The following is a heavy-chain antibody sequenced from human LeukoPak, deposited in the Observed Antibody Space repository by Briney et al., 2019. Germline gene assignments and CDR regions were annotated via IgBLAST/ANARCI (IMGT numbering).Heavy chain of an antibody. CDR2: IKQDGSEK. CDR3: ARGGNSGWYRGSNWFDP. D-gene: IGHD6-19*01. Sequence: PGGSLRLSCAASGFTFSSYWMSWVRQAPGKGLEWVANIKQDGSEKYYVDSVKGRFTISRDNAKNSLYLQMNSLRAEDTAVYYCARGGNSGWYRGSNWFDPWGQGTLVTVSS. CDR1: GFTFSSYW. J-gene: IGHJ5*02. V-gene: IGHV3-7*01.